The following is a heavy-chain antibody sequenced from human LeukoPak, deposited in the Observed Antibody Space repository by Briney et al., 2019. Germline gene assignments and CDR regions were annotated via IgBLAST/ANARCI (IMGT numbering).Heavy chain of an antibody. CDR2: INPNSGNT. D-gene: IGHD2-2*01. Sequence: ASVKVSCKASGYTFTGYYMHWVRQAPGQGLEWMGWINPNSGNTGYAQKFQGRVTMTRNTSISTAYMELSSLRSEDTAVYYCARGQGGVVPAASGWFDPWGQGTLVTVSS. V-gene: IGHV1-8*02. J-gene: IGHJ5*02. CDR1: GYTFTGYY. CDR3: ARGQGGVVPAASGWFDP.